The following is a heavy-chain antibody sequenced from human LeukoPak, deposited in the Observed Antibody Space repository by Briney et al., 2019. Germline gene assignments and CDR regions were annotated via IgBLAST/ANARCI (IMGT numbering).Heavy chain of an antibody. D-gene: IGHD6-19*01. Sequence: ASVKVSCKASGYTFTSYYMHWVRQAPGQGLEWMGIINPSGGSTSYAQKFQGRVTMTRDTSISTAYMELSRLRSDDTAVYYCARDATAAAGFDYWGQGTLVTVSS. J-gene: IGHJ4*02. CDR3: ARDATAAAGFDY. V-gene: IGHV1-46*01. CDR1: GYTFTSYY. CDR2: INPSGGST.